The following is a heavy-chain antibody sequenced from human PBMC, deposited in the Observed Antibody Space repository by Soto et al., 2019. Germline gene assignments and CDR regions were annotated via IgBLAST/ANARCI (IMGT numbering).Heavy chain of an antibody. V-gene: IGHV4-39*01. D-gene: IGHD3-10*01. CDR3: AGRSSLASVQVYFGEISNYNWFDP. CDR2: IYHSGST. J-gene: IGHJ5*02. Sequence: SETKSLTCTVSNGSISSAIYYWGWIRQPPGKGLEWIGSIYHSGSTYYNPSLQGRVTISVDTSKNQFSLKLSSVTAADTAVYFCAGRSSLASVQVYFGEISNYNWFDPWGQGTLVTVSS. CDR1: NGSISSAIYY.